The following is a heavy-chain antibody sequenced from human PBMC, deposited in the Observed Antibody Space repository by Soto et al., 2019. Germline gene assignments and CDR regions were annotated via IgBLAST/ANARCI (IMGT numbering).Heavy chain of an antibody. J-gene: IGHJ4*02. Sequence: EVQLVESGGVLVKPGGSLRLSCAASGFTFSNAWMNWVRQAPGKGLEWVGRIKIKTDGGTTDYAAPVKGRFTISRDDSKNTLYLQMNSLKTEDTAVYYFTSSGSYSFYWGQGTLVTVSS. CDR1: GFTFSNAW. CDR2: IKIKTDGGTT. D-gene: IGHD1-26*01. V-gene: IGHV3-15*07. CDR3: TSSGSYSFY.